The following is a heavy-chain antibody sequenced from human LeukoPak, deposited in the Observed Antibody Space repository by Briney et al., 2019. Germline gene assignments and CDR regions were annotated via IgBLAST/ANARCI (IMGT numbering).Heavy chain of an antibody. CDR3: ARDLYSSGLAGYSYYMEV. CDR1: GGSISSYY. Sequence: SETLSLTCTVSGGSISSYYWSWIRQPPGKGLEWIGYIYYSGSTNYNPSLKSRVTISVDTSKNQFSLKLSSVTAADTAVYYCARDLYSSGLAGYSYYMEVWGKGTTVTVSS. CDR2: IYYSGST. D-gene: IGHD6-19*01. V-gene: IGHV4-59*01. J-gene: IGHJ6*03.